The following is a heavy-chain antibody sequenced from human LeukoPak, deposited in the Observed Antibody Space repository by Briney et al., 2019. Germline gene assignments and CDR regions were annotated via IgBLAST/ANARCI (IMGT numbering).Heavy chain of an antibody. CDR1: GMTVSSNY. CDR2: IYTGGST. J-gene: IGHJ4*02. D-gene: IGHD2-2*01. CDR3: ARDQASSSSSPY. V-gene: IGHV3-66*01. Sequence: GGSLRLSCAASGMTVSSNYIMWVRQPPGKGLEWVSSIYTGGSTYYSDAVKGRFTISRDNSKNTVNLQMNSLRAEDTAVYYCARDQASSSSSPYWGQGTLVTVSS.